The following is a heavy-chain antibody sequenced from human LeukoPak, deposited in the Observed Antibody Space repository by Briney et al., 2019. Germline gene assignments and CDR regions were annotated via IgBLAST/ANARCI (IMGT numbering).Heavy chain of an antibody. J-gene: IGHJ5*02. CDR2: IYYSGST. Sequence: SETLSLTCTVSGVPISSSSYYWGWLRQPPGKGLEWIGSIYYSGSTYYNPPLKSRHTISVDTSKNQFSLKLSSVTAADTAVYYWARLGCSSTSCYPGDNWFDPWGQGTLVTVSS. D-gene: IGHD2-2*01. CDR3: ARLGCSSTSCYPGDNWFDP. CDR1: GVPISSSSYY. V-gene: IGHV4-39*01.